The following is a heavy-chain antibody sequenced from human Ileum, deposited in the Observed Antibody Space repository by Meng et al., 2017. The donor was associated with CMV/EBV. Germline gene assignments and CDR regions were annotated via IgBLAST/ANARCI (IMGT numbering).Heavy chain of an antibody. V-gene: IGHV3-30-3*01. CDR1: GFLFSSYT. J-gene: IGHJ4*02. CDR3: ARAVAAAGYFDL. D-gene: IGHD6-13*01. CDR2: ISFDGDGR. Sequence: GESLKISCTASGFLFSSYTMNWVRQAPGQGLEWVAGISFDGDGRYYADSVKGRFTISRDNSKNTLFLQMNSLRAEDTAVYYCARAVAAAGYFDLWGQGTLVTVSS.